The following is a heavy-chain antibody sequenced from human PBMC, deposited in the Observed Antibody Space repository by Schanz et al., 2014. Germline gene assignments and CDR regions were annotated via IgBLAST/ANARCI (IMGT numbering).Heavy chain of an antibody. CDR3: ARAGYDADNWFDP. V-gene: IGHV3-11*04. Sequence: QVQLVDSGGGLVKPGGSLRLSCTASGFPFSDYFMAWIRQPPGRGLEWVSYIGNGGVTIYYADSVKGRSTISRDNSKNSLYLQMNSLRAEDTAVYYCARAGYDADNWFDPWGQGTLXTVSS. J-gene: IGHJ5*02. D-gene: IGHD2-2*01. CDR2: IGNGGVTI. CDR1: GFPFSDYF.